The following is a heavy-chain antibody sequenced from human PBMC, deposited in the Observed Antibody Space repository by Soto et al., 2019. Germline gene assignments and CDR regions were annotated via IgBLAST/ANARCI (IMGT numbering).Heavy chain of an antibody. CDR2: ISSSSSYI. CDR3: ARGVVVGSFDY. V-gene: IGHV3-21*01. Sequence: EVQLVESGGGLVKPGGSLRLSCAASGFTFSSYSMNWVRQAPGKGLEWVSSISSSSSYIYYADSVKGRFTISRDNAKNSLYLQMNSLRAEDTAVYYCARGVVVGSFDYWGQGTLVTVSS. CDR1: GFTFSSYS. J-gene: IGHJ4*02. D-gene: IGHD3-22*01.